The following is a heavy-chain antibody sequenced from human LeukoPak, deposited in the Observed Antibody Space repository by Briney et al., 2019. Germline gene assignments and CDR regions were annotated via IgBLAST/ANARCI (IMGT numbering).Heavy chain of an antibody. Sequence: SVKVSCKASGGTFSSYAISWVRQAPGQGLEWMGRIIPILGIANYAQKFQGRVTITADESTSTAYMELSSLRSEDTAVYYCARGARQRPYYYDSSGYYIDYWGQGTLVTVSS. CDR1: GGTFSSYA. J-gene: IGHJ4*02. V-gene: IGHV1-69*04. D-gene: IGHD3-22*01. CDR3: ARGARQRPYYYDSSGYYIDY. CDR2: IIPILGIA.